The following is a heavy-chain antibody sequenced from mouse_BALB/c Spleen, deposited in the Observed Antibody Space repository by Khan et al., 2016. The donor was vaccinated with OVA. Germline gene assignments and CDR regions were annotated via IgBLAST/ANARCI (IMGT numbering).Heavy chain of an antibody. CDR2: IWAGGST. CDR1: GFSLTSYG. CDR3: AKDPPYYAMDY. J-gene: IGHJ4*01. V-gene: IGHV2-9*02. Sequence: VELVESGPGLVAPSQSLSITCTVSGFSLTSYGVHWVRQPPGKGLEWLGVIWAGGSTNYNSALMSRLSISKDNSRSQVFLNMNSLQTDDTAMYYCAKDPPYYAMDYWGQGTSVTVSS.